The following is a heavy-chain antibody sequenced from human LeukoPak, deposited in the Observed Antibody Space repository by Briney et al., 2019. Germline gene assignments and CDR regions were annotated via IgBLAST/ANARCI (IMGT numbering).Heavy chain of an antibody. CDR1: GYTFTSYG. CDR2: ISAYNGNT. CDR3: ARDGYCSSTSCSFTEGYYYYGMDV. D-gene: IGHD2-2*01. J-gene: IGHJ6*02. Sequence: ASVKVSCKASGYTFTSYGISWARQAPGQGLEWMGWISAYNGNTNYAQKLQGRVTMTTDTSTSTAYMELRSLRSDDTAVYYCARDGYCSSTSCSFTEGYYYYGMDVWGQGTTVTVSS. V-gene: IGHV1-18*01.